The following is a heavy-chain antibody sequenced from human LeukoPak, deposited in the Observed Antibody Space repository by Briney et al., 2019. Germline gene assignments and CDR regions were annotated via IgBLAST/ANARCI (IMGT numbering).Heavy chain of an antibody. CDR1: WINFRRHA. V-gene: IGHV3-23*01. Sequence: GALRLFLSALWINFRRHAIGWGPQAPGKGLGWVSAISGSDGSTYYADSVKGRFTISRDNSKNTLYLQMNSLRAEDTAVYYCARGIDYYYGMDVWGQGTTVTVSS. CDR2: ISGSDGST. CDR3: ARGIDYYYGMDV. J-gene: IGHJ6*02.